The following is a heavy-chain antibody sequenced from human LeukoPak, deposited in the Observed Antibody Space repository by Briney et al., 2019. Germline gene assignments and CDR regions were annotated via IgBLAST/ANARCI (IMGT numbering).Heavy chain of an antibody. CDR2: INPNSGGT. CDR3: ARGRRYCTNGVCYRFNDY. Sequence: ASVKVSCKASGYTFTGYYMHWVRQAPGQGLEWTGWINPNSGGTNYAQKFQGRVTMTRDTSISTAYMELSRLRSDDTAVYYCARGRRYCTNGVCYRFNDYWGQGTLVTVSS. D-gene: IGHD2-8*01. J-gene: IGHJ4*02. V-gene: IGHV1-2*02. CDR1: GYTFTGYY.